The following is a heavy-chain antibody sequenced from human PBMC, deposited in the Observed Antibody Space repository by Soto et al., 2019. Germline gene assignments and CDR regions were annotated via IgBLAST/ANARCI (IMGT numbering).Heavy chain of an antibody. J-gene: IGHJ4*01. D-gene: IGHD5-18*01. CDR3: ARLKRGYSYGSIIDF. V-gene: IGHV4-59*01. CDR1: GDSIRNYY. Sequence: SETLSLTCTVSGDSIRNYYWSWIRQPPRKGLEYIGYIFYSGSTNYNPSLKSRVAISVDTSRNQFALKLRSVTAADTATYYCARLKRGYSYGSIIDFWGRGTLVTV. CDR2: IFYSGST.